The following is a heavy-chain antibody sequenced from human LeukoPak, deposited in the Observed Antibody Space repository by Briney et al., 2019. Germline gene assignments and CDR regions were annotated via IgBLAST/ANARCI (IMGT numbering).Heavy chain of an antibody. CDR1: VFTFSSYS. Sequence: GGSLRLSCAASVFTFSSYSMNWVRQAPGKGLEWVSSISSSSSYIYYADSVKGRFTISRDNAKNSLYLQMNSLRAEDTAVYYCARGRSSIAAPPDYWGQGTLVTVSS. D-gene: IGHD6-6*01. J-gene: IGHJ4*02. CDR3: ARGRSSIAAPPDY. V-gene: IGHV3-21*01. CDR2: ISSSSSYI.